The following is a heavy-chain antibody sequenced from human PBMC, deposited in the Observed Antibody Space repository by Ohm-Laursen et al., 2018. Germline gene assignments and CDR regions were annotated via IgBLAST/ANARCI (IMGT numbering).Heavy chain of an antibody. Sequence: SLRLSCSASGFTFDDYAMHWVRQAPGKGLEWVSAISGSGGSTYYADSVKGRFTISRDNSKNTLYLQMNSLRAEDTAVYYCAKDWISDAFDIWGQGTMVTVSS. V-gene: IGHV3-23*01. CDR2: ISGSGGST. CDR1: GFTFDDYA. J-gene: IGHJ3*02. D-gene: IGHD2-2*03. CDR3: AKDWISDAFDI.